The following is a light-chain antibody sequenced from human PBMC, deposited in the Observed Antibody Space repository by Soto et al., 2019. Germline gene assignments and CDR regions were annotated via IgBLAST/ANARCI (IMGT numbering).Light chain of an antibody. CDR2: EVS. V-gene: IGLV2-8*01. CDR1: SSDVGAYNY. Sequence: QSVLTQPPSASGSPGQSVTISCSGTSSDVGAYNYVSWYQQHPGKAPRLLIYEVSQRPSGVPDWFSGSKSANTASLTVSGLQPEDEADYYCSSYAGTNNLLYVFGTGTKVTVL. J-gene: IGLJ1*01. CDR3: SSYAGTNNLLYV.